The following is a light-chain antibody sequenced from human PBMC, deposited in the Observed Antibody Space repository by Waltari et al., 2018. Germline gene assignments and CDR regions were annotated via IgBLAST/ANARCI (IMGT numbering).Light chain of an antibody. Sequence: QSALTQPAAVSGSPGQSVTISCTGASSDIGRYDIVSWYQQHPGNAPKLVISDVSKRHSGGSDRFSGSKSGDTASLTISGLQFEDEADYYCCSYAGNYVWVFGGGTRLTVL. V-gene: IGLV2-23*02. J-gene: IGLJ3*02. CDR2: DVS. CDR1: SSDIGRYDI. CDR3: CSYAGNYVWV.